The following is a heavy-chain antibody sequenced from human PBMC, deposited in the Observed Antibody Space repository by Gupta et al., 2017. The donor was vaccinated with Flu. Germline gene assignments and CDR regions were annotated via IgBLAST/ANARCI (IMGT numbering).Heavy chain of an antibody. V-gene: IGHV3-23*01. CDR3: ANHGKKGIAAAGPYYFDY. Sequence: GGLVQPGGSLRLSCAASGFTFSSYAMSWVRQAPGKGLEWVAAISGSGGSTYYADSVKGRFTISRDNSKNTLYLQMNSLRAEETAVYYCANHGKKGIAAAGPYYFDYGGQGTLVTVSS. CDR2: ISGSGGST. CDR1: GFTFSSYA. J-gene: IGHJ4*02. D-gene: IGHD6-13*01.